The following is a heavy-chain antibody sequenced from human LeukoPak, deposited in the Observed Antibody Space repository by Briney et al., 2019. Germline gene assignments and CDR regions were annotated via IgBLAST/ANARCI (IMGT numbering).Heavy chain of an antibody. CDR1: GGSISSYY. J-gene: IGHJ3*02. CDR2: FCISGST. V-gene: IGHV4-4*07. CDR3: ARDPYQDAFDI. Sequence: KPSEALSLTCTVSGGSISSYYWSWIRQPAGKGLEWIGRFCISGSTNYNPSLKSRVTMSVDTSKNQFSLKLSSVTAADTAVYYCARDPYQDAFDIWGQGTLVTVSS. D-gene: IGHD2-2*01.